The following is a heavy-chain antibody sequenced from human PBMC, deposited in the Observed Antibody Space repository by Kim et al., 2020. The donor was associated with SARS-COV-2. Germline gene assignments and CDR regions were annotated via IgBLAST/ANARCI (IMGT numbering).Heavy chain of an antibody. Sequence: SVKVSCKASGGTFSSYAISWVRQAPGQGLEWMGRIIPILGIANYAQKFQGRVTITADKSTSTAYMELSSLRSEDTAVYYCARAGAYGSGSYFAELDYWG. CDR3: ARAGAYGSGSYFAELDY. CDR1: GGTFSSYA. V-gene: IGHV1-69*04. CDR2: IIPILGIA. D-gene: IGHD3-10*01. J-gene: IGHJ4*01.